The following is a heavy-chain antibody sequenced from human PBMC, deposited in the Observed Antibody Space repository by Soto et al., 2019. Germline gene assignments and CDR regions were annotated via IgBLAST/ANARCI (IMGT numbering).Heavy chain of an antibody. Sequence: GXAVKVSCKASGYPFTGYYLHWIRQAPGQGLQWMGWMRPDSGGANYAQKFQGRVSMTRDTSTSTFYMELSRLASDDTAVYYCARDPHEGVYDYWGQGTQVTVSS. CDR1: GYPFTGYY. V-gene: IGHV1-2*02. J-gene: IGHJ4*02. CDR3: ARDPHEGVYDY. D-gene: IGHD3-16*01. CDR2: MRPDSGGA.